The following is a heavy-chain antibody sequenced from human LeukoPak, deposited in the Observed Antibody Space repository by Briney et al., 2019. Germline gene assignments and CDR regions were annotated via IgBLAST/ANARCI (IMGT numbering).Heavy chain of an antibody. J-gene: IGHJ1*01. CDR3: AREIARRGDYGGIKWDMGYFQH. Sequence: VKVSCKASGGTFSSYAISWVRQAPGQGLEWMGRIIPIFGTASYAQQFQGRVPITTDESPSPAFMAMGNRRSEDTAVYYCAREIARRGDYGGIKWDMGYFQHWGQGTLVTVSS. D-gene: IGHD4-23*01. V-gene: IGHV1-69*05. CDR1: GGTFSSYA. CDR2: IIPIFGTA.